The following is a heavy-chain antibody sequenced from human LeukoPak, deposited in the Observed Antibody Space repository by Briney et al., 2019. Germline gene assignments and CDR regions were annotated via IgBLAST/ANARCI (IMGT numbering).Heavy chain of an antibody. Sequence: GRSLRLSCAASGFTFSSYAMHWVRQAPGKGLEWVAVISYDGSNKYYADSVKGRFTISRDNSKNTLYLQMNSLRAEDTAVYYCAKAMIGKNWFDPWGQGTLVTVSS. V-gene: IGHV3-30-3*01. J-gene: IGHJ5*02. CDR3: AKAMIGKNWFDP. CDR2: ISYDGSNK. D-gene: IGHD3-16*01. CDR1: GFTFSSYA.